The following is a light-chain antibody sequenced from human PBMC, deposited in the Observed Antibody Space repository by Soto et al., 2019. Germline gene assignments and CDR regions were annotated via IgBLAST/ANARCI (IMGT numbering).Light chain of an antibody. CDR2: EVT. V-gene: IGLV2-14*01. CDR1: SGDIGSYNR. J-gene: IGLJ1*01. Sequence: QSVLTQPASVSGSPGQSITISCTGTSGDIGSYNRVSWYQQHPGKAPKLIIYEVTDRPSGVSNRISGSKSGNTASLTISGLQAEDEAESSCSSYTNINTRACVFGTGPKLTVL. CDR3: SSYTNINTRACV.